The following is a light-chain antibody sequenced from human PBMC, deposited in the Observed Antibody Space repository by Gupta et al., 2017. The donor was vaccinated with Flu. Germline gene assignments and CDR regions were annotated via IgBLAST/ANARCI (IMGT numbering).Light chain of an antibody. CDR3: MQGAHWPWA. V-gene: IGKV2-30*01. CDR2: QAS. Sequence: ISCRSSQGLVYSDGNTYLHWFQQRPGQSPRRLIYQASYREAGVPDRFSGSGSGTNFTLKISRVEAEDVGIYFCMQGAHWPWAFGQGTTVEIK. CDR1: QGLVYSDGNTY. J-gene: IGKJ1*01.